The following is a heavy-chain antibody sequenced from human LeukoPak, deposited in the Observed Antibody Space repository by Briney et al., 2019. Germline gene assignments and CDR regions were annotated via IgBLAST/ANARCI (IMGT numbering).Heavy chain of an antibody. CDR3: ARDGAPRLDFRNYYYYYYMDV. CDR1: AYTFTSYY. D-gene: IGHD3-16*01. Sequence: ASVKVSCKASAYTFTSYYKHWVRQAPGQGLEWMGIINPSGGSTTYAQKFQGRVTMTRDMSTSTVYMELSSLRAEDTAVYYCARDGAPRLDFRNYYYYYYMDVWGKGTTVTISS. CDR2: INPSGGST. V-gene: IGHV1-46*01. J-gene: IGHJ6*03.